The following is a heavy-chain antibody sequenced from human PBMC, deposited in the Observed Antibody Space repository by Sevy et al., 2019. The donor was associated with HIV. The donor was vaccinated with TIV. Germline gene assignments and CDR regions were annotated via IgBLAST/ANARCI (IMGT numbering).Heavy chain of an antibody. J-gene: IGHJ6*02. CDR2: ISGSGGST. V-gene: IGHV3-23*01. CDR1: GFTFSSYA. Sequence: GGSLRLSCAASGFTFSSYAMSWVRQAPGKGLEWVSAISGSGGSTYYADSGKGRFTISRDNSKNTLYLQMNSLRAEDTAVYYCAKSEDQLLNYYYGMDVWGQGTTVTVSS. CDR3: AKSEDQLLNYYYGMDV. D-gene: IGHD2-2*01.